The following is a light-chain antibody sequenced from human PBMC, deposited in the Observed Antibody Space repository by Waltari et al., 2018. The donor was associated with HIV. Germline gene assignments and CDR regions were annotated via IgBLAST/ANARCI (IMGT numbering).Light chain of an antibody. J-gene: IGKJ2*03. CDR3: HQANNFPHS. V-gene: IGKV1-12*01. CDR2: EAA. Sequence: DTQMTQSPSSASASVGDRVTITCRASQSIGTSVAWYQQKPDRTPKLLIFEAARLQTGVPSRFSGSGSGTDFTLTITSLQPEDLATYYCHQANNFPHSFGQGT. CDR1: QSIGTS.